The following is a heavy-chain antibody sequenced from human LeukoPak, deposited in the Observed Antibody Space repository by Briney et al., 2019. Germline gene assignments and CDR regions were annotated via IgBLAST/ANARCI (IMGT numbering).Heavy chain of an antibody. CDR1: GGSISSYY. CDR3: ARGPSGRMATRFDY. D-gene: IGHD5-24*01. Sequence: SETLSLTCTVSGGSISSYYWSWIGQPPGKGLEWIGYIYYSGSTNYNPSLKSRVTISVDTSKNQFSPKLSSVTAADTAVYYCARGPSGRMATRFDYWGQGTLVTVSS. V-gene: IGHV4-59*01. CDR2: IYYSGST. J-gene: IGHJ4*02.